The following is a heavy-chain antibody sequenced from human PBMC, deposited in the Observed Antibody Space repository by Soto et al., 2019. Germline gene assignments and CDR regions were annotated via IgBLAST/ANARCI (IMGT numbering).Heavy chain of an antibody. CDR2: ISGSGGST. J-gene: IGHJ1*01. Sequence: PGGSLRLSCAVSGFTFSNYAMSWVRQAPGKGLEWVSAISGSGGSTYYADSVKGRFTISRDNSKNTLYLQMNSLRAEDTAVYYCAKAGEQQLPPDQHWGQGTLVTVSS. CDR1: GFTFSNYA. CDR3: AKAGEQQLPPDQH. V-gene: IGHV3-23*01. D-gene: IGHD6-13*01.